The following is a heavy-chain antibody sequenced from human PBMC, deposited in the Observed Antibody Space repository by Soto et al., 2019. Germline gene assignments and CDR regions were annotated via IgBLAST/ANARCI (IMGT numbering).Heavy chain of an antibody. D-gene: IGHD3-22*01. J-gene: IGHJ4*02. CDR3: AKEWDYYDSRLDY. CDR2: ISYDGNNK. CDR1: GFTFSSYG. Sequence: LRLSCAASGFTFSSYGMHWVRQAPGKGLEWVAVISYDGNNKYYADSVKGRFTISRDNSKNTLYLQMNSLRAEDTAVYYCAKEWDYYDSRLDYWGQGTLVTVSS. V-gene: IGHV3-30*18.